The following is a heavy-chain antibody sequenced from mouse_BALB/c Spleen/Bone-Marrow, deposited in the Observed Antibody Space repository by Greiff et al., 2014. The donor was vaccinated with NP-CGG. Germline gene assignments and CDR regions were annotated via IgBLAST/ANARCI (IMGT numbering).Heavy chain of an antibody. Sequence: QVQLQQSGPGLVAPSQSLSITCTVSGFSLTSYGVHWVRQPPGKGLEWLGVIWAGGSTNYNSALMSRLSISKDNSKSQVFLKMSSLQTDDTAMYYCARVGYRYDGYAMDYWGQGTSVTVSS. CDR3: ARVGYRYDGYAMDY. J-gene: IGHJ4*01. CDR1: GFSLTSYG. D-gene: IGHD2-14*01. V-gene: IGHV2-9*02. CDR2: IWAGGST.